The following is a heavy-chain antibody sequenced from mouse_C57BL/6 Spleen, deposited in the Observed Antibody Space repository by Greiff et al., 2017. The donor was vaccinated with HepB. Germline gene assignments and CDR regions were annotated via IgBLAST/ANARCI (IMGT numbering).Heavy chain of an antibody. Sequence: VQGVESGAELVKPGASVKMSCKASGYTFTSYWITWVKQRPGQGLEWIGDIYPGSGSTNYNEKFKSKATLTVDTSSSTAYMQLSSLTSEDSAVYYCARSLYYGNAMDYWGQGTSVTVSS. J-gene: IGHJ4*01. V-gene: IGHV1-55*01. D-gene: IGHD2-1*01. CDR2: IYPGSGST. CDR1: GYTFTSYW. CDR3: ARSLYYGNAMDY.